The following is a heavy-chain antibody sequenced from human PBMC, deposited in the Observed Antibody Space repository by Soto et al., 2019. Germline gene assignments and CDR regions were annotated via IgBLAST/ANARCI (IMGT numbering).Heavy chain of an antibody. D-gene: IGHD3-22*01. V-gene: IGHV4-30-4*01. J-gene: IGHJ4*02. CDR3: ARASRARDSSGYCDRSIDY. CDR2: IYYSGST. Sequence: KPSETLSLTCTVSGGSISSGDYCWSWIRQPPGKGLEWIGYIYYSGSTYYNPSLKSRVTISVDTSKNQFSLKLSSVTAADTAVYYCARASRARDSSGYCDRSIDYWGQGTLVTVSS. CDR1: GGSISSGDYC.